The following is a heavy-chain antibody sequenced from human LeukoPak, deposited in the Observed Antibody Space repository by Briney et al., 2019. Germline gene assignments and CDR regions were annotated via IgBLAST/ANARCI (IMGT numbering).Heavy chain of an antibody. Sequence: PGGSLRLSCAASGFTFSNAWMSWVRQAPGKGLEWVGRIKSKTDGGATDYAAPVKGRFTISRDDSKNMLYLQMSSLKTEDTAVYYCTTDAAGDYDSSGPYYFDYWGQGTLVTVSS. D-gene: IGHD3-22*01. CDR3: TTDAAGDYDSSGPYYFDY. V-gene: IGHV3-15*01. J-gene: IGHJ4*02. CDR1: GFTFSNAW. CDR2: IKSKTDGGAT.